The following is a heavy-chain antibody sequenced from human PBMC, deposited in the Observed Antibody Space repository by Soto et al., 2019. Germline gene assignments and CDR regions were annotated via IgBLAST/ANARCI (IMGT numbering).Heavy chain of an antibody. J-gene: IGHJ3*02. Sequence: SETLSLTCAVSGGSISSGGYSWSWIRQPPGKGLEWIGYIYHSGSTYYNPSLKSRVTISVDRSKNQFSLKLSSVTAADTAVYYCAIVFFFTTYYIHDDFHILRHATMVTV. D-gene: IGHD3-9*01. V-gene: IGHV4-30-2*01. CDR1: GGSISSGGYS. CDR2: IYHSGST. CDR3: AIVFFFTTYYIHDDFHI.